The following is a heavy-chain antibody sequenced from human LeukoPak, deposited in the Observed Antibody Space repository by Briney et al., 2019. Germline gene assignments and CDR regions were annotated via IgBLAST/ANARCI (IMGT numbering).Heavy chain of an antibody. V-gene: IGHV4-59*01. Sequence: SVTLSLTCTVSGGSISSYYWSWIRQPPGKGLEWIGYIYYSGSTNYNPSLKSRVTISVDTSKNQFSLNLKSVTAADTAVYYCARGKGYFDYWGQGTLVTVSS. CDR2: IYYSGST. J-gene: IGHJ4*02. CDR1: GGSISSYY. CDR3: ARGKGYFDY.